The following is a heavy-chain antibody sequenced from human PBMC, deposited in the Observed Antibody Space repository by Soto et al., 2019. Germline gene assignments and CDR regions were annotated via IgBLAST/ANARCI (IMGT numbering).Heavy chain of an antibody. CDR3: ARDTPFTYVDPTYFGMDV. CDR2: ISGYSGNT. V-gene: IGHV1-18*01. Sequence: GASVKVSCKASGYTLTSYGISWVRQAPGQGLKWMGWISGYSGNTKYAENLQGRVTMTTDTSTSTAYMEVRSLRSDDTAIYYCARDTPFTYVDPTYFGMDVWGQGTTVTVSS. D-gene: IGHD4-17*01. J-gene: IGHJ6*02. CDR1: GYTLTSYG.